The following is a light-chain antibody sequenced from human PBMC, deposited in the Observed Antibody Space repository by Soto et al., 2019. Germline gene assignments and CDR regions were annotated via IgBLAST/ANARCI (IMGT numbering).Light chain of an antibody. V-gene: IGKV3-15*01. J-gene: IGKJ1*01. CDR1: QSVGGS. Sequence: VMTQSPATLSVSPGERVTLSCRASQSVGGSLAWYRQKPGQAPSLLVYGASTSATGIPARFSGSGSGTEFTLTISSLQSDDFAVYYCLQYDKWPPWTFGQGTKVEIK. CDR2: GAS. CDR3: LQYDKWPPWT.